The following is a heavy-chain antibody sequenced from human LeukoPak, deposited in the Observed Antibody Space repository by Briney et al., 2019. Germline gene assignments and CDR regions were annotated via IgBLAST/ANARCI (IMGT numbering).Heavy chain of an antibody. CDR3: ARDPPYYDILTGYYIGGYYYGMDV. V-gene: IGHV3-74*01. D-gene: IGHD3-9*01. J-gene: IGHJ6*02. CDR2: INSDGSST. CDR1: GFTFSSYW. Sequence: SGGSLRLSCAASGFTFSSYWMHWVRQAPGKGLVWVSRINSDGSSTSYADSVKGRFTISRDNAKNTLYLQMNSLRAEDTAVHYCARDPPYYDILTGYYIGGYYYGMDVWGQGTTVTVSS.